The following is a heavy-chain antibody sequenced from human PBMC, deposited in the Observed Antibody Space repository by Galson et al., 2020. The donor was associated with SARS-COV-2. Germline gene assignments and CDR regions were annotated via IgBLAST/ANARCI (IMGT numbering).Heavy chain of an antibody. CDR2: MYNSGGT. V-gene: IGHV4-30-4*08. J-gene: IGHJ3*02. D-gene: IGHD3-22*01. Sequence: ETSETLSLTCTVSGGSISSAAYYWSRLRQPPGKGLEWIGYMYNSGGTYYNPSLKSRVTISADTSKNQFSLKLTSVTAADTAVYYCARVRGYYDSSGYPDGFDIWGQGTMVTVSS. CDR3: ARVRGYYDSSGYPDGFDI. CDR1: GGSISSAAYY.